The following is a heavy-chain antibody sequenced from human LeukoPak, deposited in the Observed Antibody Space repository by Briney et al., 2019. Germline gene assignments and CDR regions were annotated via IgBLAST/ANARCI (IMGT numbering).Heavy chain of an antibody. Sequence: GGSLRLSCAASGFTFSDYHMSWMRQPPGRGLEWVSYISSSGGTIYYADSVKGRFTISRDNAKNSLNLQMNSRRDEDTAVYYCARNKLIRSGYWGSRVDTDYWGPGTLVTVSS. J-gene: IGHJ4*02. CDR2: ISSSGGTI. V-gene: IGHV3-11*04. CDR3: ARNKLIRSGYWGSRVDTDY. D-gene: IGHD5-18*01. CDR1: GFTFSDYH.